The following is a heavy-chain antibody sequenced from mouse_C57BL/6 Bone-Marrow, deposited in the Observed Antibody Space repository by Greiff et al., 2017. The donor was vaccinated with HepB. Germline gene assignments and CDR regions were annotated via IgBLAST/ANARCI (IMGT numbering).Heavy chain of an antibody. D-gene: IGHD2-2*01. Sequence: QVQLKESGPGLVQPSQSLSITCTVSGFSLTSYGVHWVRQSPGKGLEWLGVIWSGGSTDYNAAFISRLSISKDNSKSQVFFKMNSLQADDTAIYYCARNWGYDVDYYAMDYWGQGTSVTVSS. CDR2: IWSGGST. V-gene: IGHV2-2*01. J-gene: IGHJ4*01. CDR1: GFSLTSYG. CDR3: ARNWGYDVDYYAMDY.